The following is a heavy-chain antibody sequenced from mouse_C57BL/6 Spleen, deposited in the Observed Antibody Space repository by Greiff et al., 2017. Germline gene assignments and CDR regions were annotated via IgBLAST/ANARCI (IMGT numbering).Heavy chain of an antibody. Sequence: VQLQQSGPELVKPGASVKLSCKASGYTFTSYDINWVKQRPGQGLEWIGWIYPRDGSTKYNEKFKGEATLTVDTSSSTAYMELHSLTSEDSAVYFCARESYDYDEYYFDYWGQGTTLTVSS. CDR2: IYPRDGST. CDR1: GYTFTSYD. CDR3: ARESYDYDEYYFDY. V-gene: IGHV1-85*01. J-gene: IGHJ2*01. D-gene: IGHD2-4*01.